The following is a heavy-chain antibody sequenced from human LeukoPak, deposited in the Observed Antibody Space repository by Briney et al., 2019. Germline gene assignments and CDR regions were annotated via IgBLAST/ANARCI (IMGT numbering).Heavy chain of an antibody. CDR1: GGSISSYY. CDR2: IYTSGGT. J-gene: IGHJ2*01. CDR3: ARGPALYSSGHFDL. V-gene: IGHV4-4*07. Sequence: SETLSLTCTVSGGSISSYYWSWIRQPAGKGLEWIGRIYTSGGTNYNPSLKSRVTMSVDTSKNQFSLKLSSVTAADTAVYYCARGPALYSSGHFDLWGRGTLVTVSS. D-gene: IGHD6-25*01.